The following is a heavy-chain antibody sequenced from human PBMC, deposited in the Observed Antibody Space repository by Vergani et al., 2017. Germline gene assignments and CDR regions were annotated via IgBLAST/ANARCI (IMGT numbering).Heavy chain of an antibody. J-gene: IGHJ4*02. V-gene: IGHV1-18*04. D-gene: IGHD6-19*01. CDR2: ISAYNGNT. Sequence: QVQLVQSGAEVKKPGASVKVSCKASGYTFTSYGISWVRQAPGQGLDWMGWISAYNGNTNYPQKFQGRVTMTTDTSTSTAYMELRSLRADEPAVYYCARNLFEPYSSGWYAIDYWGQGTLVTVSS. CDR1: GYTFTSYG. CDR3: ARNLFEPYSSGWYAIDY.